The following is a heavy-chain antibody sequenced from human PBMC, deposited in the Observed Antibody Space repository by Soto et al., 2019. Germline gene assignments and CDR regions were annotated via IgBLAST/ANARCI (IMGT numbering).Heavy chain of an antibody. Sequence: VGSLRLSCAASGFTFSTYCMNWVRQAPGKGLEWVSSISATSTYIYYADSVKGRFSISRDNAKNSLYLQKNSLRAEDTAVYYCVRDFSRIVGATADAFDVWGQGTMVTVSS. CDR2: ISATSTYI. V-gene: IGHV3-21*01. CDR1: GFTFSTYC. CDR3: VRDFSRIVGATADAFDV. J-gene: IGHJ3*01. D-gene: IGHD1-26*01.